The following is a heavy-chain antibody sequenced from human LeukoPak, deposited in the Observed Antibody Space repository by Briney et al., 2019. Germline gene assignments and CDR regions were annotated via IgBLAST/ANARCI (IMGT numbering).Heavy chain of an antibody. J-gene: IGHJ4*02. CDR1: SGSISSYY. Sequence: SETLSLTCTVSSGSISSYYWSWIRQPPGKGLEWIGYIYYSGSTNYNPSLKSRVTISVDSSKNQFSLKLSSVTAADTAVYYCARGLYGDYGNFDYWGQGTLVTVSS. CDR2: IYYSGST. CDR3: ARGLYGDYGNFDY. V-gene: IGHV4-59*01. D-gene: IGHD4-17*01.